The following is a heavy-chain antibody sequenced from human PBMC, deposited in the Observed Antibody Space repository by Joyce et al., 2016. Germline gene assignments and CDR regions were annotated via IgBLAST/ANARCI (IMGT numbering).Heavy chain of an antibody. CDR3: AREKGIGELTFHPEYSGLDV. Sequence: QVHLAQPGDEVRKPGASVKVSCKGSGYNLTTYAIHWLRQAHGQRLEWRRWNNRGYGETKNSKKLEGRFIMNGDPSASTVYMELRSLRSEDTAVYYCAREKGIGELTFHPEYSGLDVWGQGTTVTVSS. CDR2: NNRGYGET. CDR1: GYNLTTYA. D-gene: IGHD1-26*01. J-gene: IGHJ6*02. V-gene: IGHV1-3*04.